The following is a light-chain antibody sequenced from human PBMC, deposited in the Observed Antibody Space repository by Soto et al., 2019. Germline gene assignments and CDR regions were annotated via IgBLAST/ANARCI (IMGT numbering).Light chain of an antibody. J-gene: IGKJ4*01. CDR1: QSIDRW. V-gene: IGKV1-39*01. Sequence: DIQMTQSPSTLPASVGDRVTITCRASQSIDRWLAWYQRKPGKAPKLLINVASTLQGGVPSRFSGSGSGTEFTLAISSLQPEDSATYYCQQSFSTPQTFGGGTKVDIK. CDR2: VAS. CDR3: QQSFSTPQT.